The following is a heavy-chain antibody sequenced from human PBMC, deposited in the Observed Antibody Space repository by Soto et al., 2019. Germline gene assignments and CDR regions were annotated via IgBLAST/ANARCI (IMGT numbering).Heavy chain of an antibody. D-gene: IGHD4-17*01. J-gene: IGHJ2*01. V-gene: IGHV4-31*03. Sequence: QVQLQESGPGLVKPSQTLSLTCTVSGGSISSDGYYWSWIRQHPGKGLEWIGYIYYSGSTYYNPSLKSRVTISVDTSKNQFSLKLSSVTAADTAVYYCARDTPDDYGDYYWYFDLWGRGTLVTVSS. CDR2: IYYSGST. CDR1: GGSISSDGYY. CDR3: ARDTPDDYGDYYWYFDL.